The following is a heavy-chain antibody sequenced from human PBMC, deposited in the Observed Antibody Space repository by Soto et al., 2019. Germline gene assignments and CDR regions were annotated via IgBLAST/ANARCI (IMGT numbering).Heavy chain of an antibody. D-gene: IGHD6-19*01. V-gene: IGHV3-23*01. CDR2: VSGSGGST. CDR3: AKDDGYSSGWPSNNWFDP. J-gene: IGHJ5*02. Sequence: PGGSLRLSCAASGFTFSSYAMSWVRQAPGKGLEWVSAVSGSGGSTYYADSVKGRFTISRDNSKNTLYLQMNSLRAEDTAVYYCAKDDGYSSGWPSNNWFDPWGQGTLVTVSS. CDR1: GFTFSSYA.